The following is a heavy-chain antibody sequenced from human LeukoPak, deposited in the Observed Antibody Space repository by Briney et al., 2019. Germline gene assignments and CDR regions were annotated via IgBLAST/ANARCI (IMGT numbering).Heavy chain of an antibody. D-gene: IGHD4-17*01. V-gene: IGHV4-30-2*01. J-gene: IGHJ4*02. CDR1: GGSMSSGGHS. CDR2: ISHRGGT. CDR3: ARGDYGDYVVFDS. Sequence: SETLSLTCAVSGGSMSSGGHSWSWIRQPPGKCLEWIGYISHRGGTSYNPSLKSRLTIAVDRSKHRFSLKLSSVTAADTAVYYCARGDYGDYVVFDSWGQGTLVTVSS.